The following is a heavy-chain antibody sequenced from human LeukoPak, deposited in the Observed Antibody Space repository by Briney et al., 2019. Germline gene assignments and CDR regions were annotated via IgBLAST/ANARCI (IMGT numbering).Heavy chain of an antibody. Sequence: PGGSLRLSCAASGFTFSSYAMSWVRQAPGKGLEWVSAISGSGGSTYYADSVKGRFTISRDNSKNTLYLQMNSLRAEDTAVYYCAKGILYYYDSSGSLVWGQGTLVTVSS. V-gene: IGHV3-23*01. CDR2: ISGSGGST. D-gene: IGHD3-22*01. CDR3: AKGILYYYDSSGSLV. J-gene: IGHJ4*02. CDR1: GFTFSSYA.